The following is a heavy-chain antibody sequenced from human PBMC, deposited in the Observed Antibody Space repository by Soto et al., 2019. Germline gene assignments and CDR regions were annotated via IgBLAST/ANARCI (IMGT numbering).Heavy chain of an antibody. CDR3: ARDQGEAVAGYYYFDY. D-gene: IGHD6-19*01. CDR1: GYTFTSYA. V-gene: IGHV1-3*01. Sequence: ASVKVSCKASGYTFTSYAMHWVRQAPGQRLEWMGWINAGNGNTKYSQKFQGRVTITRDTSASTAYMELSSLRSEDTAVYYCARDQGEAVAGYYYFDYCGQGTMVTVYS. J-gene: IGHJ4*02. CDR2: INAGNGNT.